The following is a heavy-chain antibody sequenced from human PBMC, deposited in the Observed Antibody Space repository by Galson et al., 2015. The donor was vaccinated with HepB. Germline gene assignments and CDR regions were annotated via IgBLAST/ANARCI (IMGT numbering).Heavy chain of an antibody. CDR1: GFTFSSYW. D-gene: IGHD3-22*01. V-gene: IGHV3-7*01. CDR2: IKQDGSKK. Sequence: SLRLSCAASGFTFSSYWMSWVRQAPGKGLEWVANIKQDGSKKYYVDSVKGRFTISRDNAKNSLYLQMNSLRAGDTAVYYCVRGYYDSSGFYPRFDYWGQGTLVTVSA. J-gene: IGHJ4*02. CDR3: VRGYYDSSGFYPRFDY.